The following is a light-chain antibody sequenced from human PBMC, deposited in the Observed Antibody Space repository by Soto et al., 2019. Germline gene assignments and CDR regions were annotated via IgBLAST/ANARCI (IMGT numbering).Light chain of an antibody. CDR3: PQSADLPLP. CDR1: QNISNY. CDR2: DAS. Sequence: DVQMTQSAVSLSEYAGDRVTITCQATQNISNYFNWYQQKPGKDPKLLIYDASNLQTGVPSRFSAYRSETDVTFTISSLQAEDNTPEYCPQSADLPLPFGGG. V-gene: IGKV1-33*01. J-gene: IGKJ4*01.